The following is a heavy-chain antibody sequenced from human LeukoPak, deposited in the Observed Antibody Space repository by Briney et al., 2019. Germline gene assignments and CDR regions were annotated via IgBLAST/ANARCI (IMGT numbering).Heavy chain of an antibody. CDR1: GFTFSNYW. J-gene: IGHJ4*02. Sequence: GGSLRLSCAASGFTFSNYWMTWVRQAPGKGLEWVAHINQDGSEEHYMDSAKARFTISRDNAKNSLSLQMNSLRAEDTAVYYCVRNGGVSGYDLLDYWGQGTLVTVSS. CDR3: VRNGGVSGYDLLDY. CDR2: INQDGSEE. V-gene: IGHV3-7*01. D-gene: IGHD5-12*01.